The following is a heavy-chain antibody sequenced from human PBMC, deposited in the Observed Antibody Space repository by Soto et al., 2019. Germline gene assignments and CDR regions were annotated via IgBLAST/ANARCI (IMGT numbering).Heavy chain of an antibody. D-gene: IGHD2-2*01. CDR1: GGTFSSYA. CDR3: ARDLVQAANYYYGMDV. J-gene: IGHJ6*02. Sequence: SVKVSCKASGGTFSSYAISWVRQAPGQGLEWMGRIIPIFGTANYAQKFQGRVTITADKSTSTAYMELSSLRSEDTAVYYCARDLVQAANYYYGMDVWGQGTPVTVSS. V-gene: IGHV1-69*06. CDR2: IIPIFGTA.